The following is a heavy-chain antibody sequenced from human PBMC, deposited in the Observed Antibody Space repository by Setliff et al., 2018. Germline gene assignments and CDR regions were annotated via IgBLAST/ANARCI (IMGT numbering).Heavy chain of an antibody. D-gene: IGHD2-2*01. Sequence: SETLSLTCTVSGDSIRNSHWIWIRQPPGKGLEWIGDISPSGSTNSNSSLRSRVTISPDTSKDQVSLKLTSATAADTAIYYCAKGGGSRVLVPAAIFEPTDGKDYWGQGTLVTVSS. CDR2: ISPSGST. V-gene: IGHV4-4*08. CDR1: GDSIRNSH. CDR3: AKGGGSRVLVPAAIFEPTDGKDY. J-gene: IGHJ4*02.